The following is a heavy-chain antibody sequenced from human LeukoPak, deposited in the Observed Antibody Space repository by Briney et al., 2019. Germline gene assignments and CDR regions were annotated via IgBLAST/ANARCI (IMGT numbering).Heavy chain of an antibody. D-gene: IGHD3-10*01. J-gene: IGHJ3*02. CDR3: AREDAGDLLMFDAFDI. CDR1: GFTFSSYW. Sequence: PGGSLRLSCAASGFTFSSYWMSWVRQAPGKGLEWVANIKQDGSEKYYVDSVKGRFTISRDNAKNSLYLQMNSLRAEDTAVYYCAREDAGDLLMFDAFDIWGQGTMVTVSS. CDR2: IKQDGSEK. V-gene: IGHV3-7*01.